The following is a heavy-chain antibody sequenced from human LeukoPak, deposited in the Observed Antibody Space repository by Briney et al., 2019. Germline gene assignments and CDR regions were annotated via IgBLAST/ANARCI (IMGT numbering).Heavy chain of an antibody. J-gene: IGHJ4*02. Sequence: PGGSLRLSCAASGFTFSSYWMTWVRQAPGKGLEWVANIKQDGSEAYYVDSVKGRFTVSRDNTKNSLYLQLNSLGAEDTAVYYCARASIAVAGTGIDYWGQGTLVTVSS. CDR2: IKQDGSEA. CDR1: GFTFSSYW. V-gene: IGHV3-7*04. D-gene: IGHD6-19*01. CDR3: ARASIAVAGTGIDY.